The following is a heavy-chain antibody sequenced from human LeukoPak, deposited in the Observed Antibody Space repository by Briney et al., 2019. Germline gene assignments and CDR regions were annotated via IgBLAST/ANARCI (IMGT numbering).Heavy chain of an antibody. CDR1: GFTFSSYS. D-gene: IGHD3-3*01. CDR2: ISSSSSTI. Sequence: GGSLRLSCAAPGFTFSSYSMNWVRQAPGKGLEWVSYISSSSSTIYYADSVKGRFTISRDNAKNSLYLQMNSLRAEDTAVYYCARSQSFVLRFLEWLPAEDYYMDVWGKGTTVTVSS. CDR3: ARSQSFVLRFLEWLPAEDYYMDV. J-gene: IGHJ6*03. V-gene: IGHV3-48*01.